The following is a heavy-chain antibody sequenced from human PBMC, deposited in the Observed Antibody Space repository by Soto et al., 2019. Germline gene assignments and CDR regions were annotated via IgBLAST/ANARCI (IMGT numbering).Heavy chain of an antibody. Sequence: GGSLRLSCAAFGFTFSSYAMSWVLQAPGKGLEWVSYISSSSSTIYYADSVKGRFTISRDNAKNSLYLQMNSLRAEDTAVYYCARGYCSGGSCYDLVDYWGQGTPVTVSS. CDR2: ISSSSSTI. V-gene: IGHV3-48*01. CDR3: ARGYCSGGSCYDLVDY. J-gene: IGHJ4*02. D-gene: IGHD2-15*01. CDR1: GFTFSSYA.